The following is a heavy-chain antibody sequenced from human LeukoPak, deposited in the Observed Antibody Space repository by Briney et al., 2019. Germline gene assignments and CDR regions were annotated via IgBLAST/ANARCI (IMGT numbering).Heavy chain of an antibody. CDR2: IYSSGNT. Sequence: PGGSLRLSCAASGFTVSSNYMSSVRQAPGQGLEWVSVIYSSGNTYYADSVQGRFTMSRDNPENTLYLQMNSLRDEDTALYYCARAHDRGYYYGFDYWGQGTLVTVSS. CDR3: ARAHDRGYYYGFDY. D-gene: IGHD3-22*01. CDR1: GFTVSSNY. J-gene: IGHJ4*02. V-gene: IGHV3-66*01.